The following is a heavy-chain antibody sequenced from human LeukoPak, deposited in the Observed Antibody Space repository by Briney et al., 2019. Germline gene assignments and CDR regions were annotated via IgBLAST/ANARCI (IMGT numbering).Heavy chain of an antibody. CDR1: GFTFSGYA. CDR2: ISGSGGST. D-gene: IGHD3-10*01. V-gene: IGHV3-23*01. CDR3: AKLHAEFFDY. J-gene: IGHJ4*02. Sequence: GGSLRLSCVASGFTFSGYAMSWVRQAPGKGLEWVSAISGSGGSTYYADSVKGRFTISRDNSKNTLYLQMNSLRAEDTAVYYCAKLHAEFFDYWGQGTLVTVSS.